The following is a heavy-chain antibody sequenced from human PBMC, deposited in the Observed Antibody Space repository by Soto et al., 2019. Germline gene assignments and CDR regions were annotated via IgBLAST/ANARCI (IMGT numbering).Heavy chain of an antibody. CDR1: GFTFSSYA. Sequence: QVQLVESGGGVVQPGRSLRLSCAASGFTFSSYAMHWVRQAPVKGLEWVAVISYDGSNKYYADSVKGRFTISRDNSKNTLYLKRNSLRAEDTAVYYCARDGQYSDWSYDSSGYHFDYWGQGTLVTVSS. CDR3: ARDGQYSDWSYDSSGYHFDY. D-gene: IGHD3-22*01. V-gene: IGHV3-30-3*01. CDR2: ISYDGSNK. J-gene: IGHJ4*02.